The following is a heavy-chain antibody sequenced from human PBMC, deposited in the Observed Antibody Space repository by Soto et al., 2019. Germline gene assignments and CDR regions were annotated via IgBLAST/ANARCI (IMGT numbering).Heavy chain of an antibody. CDR2: INHSGST. CDR3: ARGFLGGSYYVLRKGTQLDY. Sequence: SETLSLTCAVYGGSFSGYYWSWIRQPPGKGLEWIGEINHSGSTNYNPSLKSRVTISVDTSKNQFSLKLSSVTAADTAVYYCARGFLGGSYYVLRKGTQLDYWGQGTLVTVS. J-gene: IGHJ4*02. D-gene: IGHD1-26*01. V-gene: IGHV4-34*01. CDR1: GGSFSGYY.